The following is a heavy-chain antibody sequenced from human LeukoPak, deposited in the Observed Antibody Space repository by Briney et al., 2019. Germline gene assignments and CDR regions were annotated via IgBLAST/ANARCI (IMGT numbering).Heavy chain of an antibody. Sequence: ASVKVSCKASGYTFTGYYMHWVRQAPGQGLEWMGRFNPNSGGANYAQKFQGRVTMTRDTSISTAYMELSRLRSDDTAVYYCARDDSRPYYYDSSGYVYWGQGTLVTVSS. V-gene: IGHV1-2*06. J-gene: IGHJ4*02. CDR3: ARDDSRPYYYDSSGYVY. CDR2: FNPNSGGA. CDR1: GYTFTGYY. D-gene: IGHD3-22*01.